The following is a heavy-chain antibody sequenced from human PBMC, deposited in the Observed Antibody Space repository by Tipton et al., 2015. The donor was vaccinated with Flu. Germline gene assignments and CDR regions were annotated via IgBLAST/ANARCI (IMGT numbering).Heavy chain of an antibody. CDR2: LYYSERP. CDR3: ARHPGHSGSYGNYYYYMDV. CDR1: DGSISSYY. J-gene: IGHJ6*03. Sequence: GLVKPSETLSLTCTVSDGSISSYYWSWIRQPPGKGLEWIGYLYYSERPNYNPSLKSRVTMSVDTSKNQFSLKLSSVTAADTAVYYRARHPGHSGSYGNYYYYMDVWGKGTTVTVSS. V-gene: IGHV4-59*08. D-gene: IGHD3-10*01.